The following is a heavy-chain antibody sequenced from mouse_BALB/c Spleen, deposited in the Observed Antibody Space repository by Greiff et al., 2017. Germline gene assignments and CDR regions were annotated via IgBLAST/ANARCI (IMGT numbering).Heavy chain of an antibody. D-gene: IGHD2-4*01. CDR3: VRPRYDYDGGCAY. V-gene: IGHV10-1*02. J-gene: IGHJ3*01. CDR1: GFTFNTYA. CDR2: IRSKSNNYAT. Sequence: EVKVVESGGGLVQPKGSLKLSCAASGFTFNTYAMNWVRQAPGKGLEWVARIRSKSNNYATYYADSVKDRFTISRDDSQSMLYLQMNNLKTEDTAMYYCVRPRYDYDGGCAYWGQGTLVTVSA.